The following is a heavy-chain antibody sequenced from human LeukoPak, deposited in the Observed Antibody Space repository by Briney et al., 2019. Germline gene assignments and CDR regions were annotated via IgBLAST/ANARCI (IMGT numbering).Heavy chain of an antibody. CDR2: IYPGDSDT. CDR3: ARLAGSGYFQFDP. Sequence: GESLKISCKGSGYSFTSYWIGWVRQRPGKGLEWMVIIYPGDSDTRYSPPFQGQVTISADKSISTAYLQWSSLKASDTAMYYCARLAGSGYFQFDPWGQGTLVTVSS. J-gene: IGHJ5*02. D-gene: IGHD3-22*01. V-gene: IGHV5-51*01. CDR1: GYSFTSYW.